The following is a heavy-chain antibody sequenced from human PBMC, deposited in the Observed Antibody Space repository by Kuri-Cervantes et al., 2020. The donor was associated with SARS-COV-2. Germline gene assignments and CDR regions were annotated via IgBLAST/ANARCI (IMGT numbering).Heavy chain of an antibody. CDR1: GFTFSSYE. CDR2: IYYSGST. CDR3: ARHYYDSGSYYAVPVLWSH. V-gene: IGHV4-39*01. D-gene: IGHD3-10*01. J-gene: IGHJ4*02. Sequence: ESLKISCAASGFTFSSYEMNWVRQPPGKGLEWIGSIYYSGSTYYNPSLKSRVTISVDTSKNQFSLKLSSVTAADTAVYYCARHYYDSGSYYAVPVLWSHWGQGTLVTVSS.